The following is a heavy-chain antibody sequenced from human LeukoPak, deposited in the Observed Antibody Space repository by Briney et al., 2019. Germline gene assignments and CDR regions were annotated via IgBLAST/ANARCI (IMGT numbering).Heavy chain of an antibody. CDR1: GGSIFTYY. D-gene: IGHD3-10*01. V-gene: IGHV4-59*08. CDR2: IYYSGNT. J-gene: IGHJ5*02. CDR3: ARHEGSGSWVWFDP. Sequence: SETLSLTCTVSGGSIFTYYWSWIRQPPGKGLEWIGYIYYSGNTNYNPSLKSRVTISVDTSKNQFSLKLSSVTAADTAVYYCARHEGSGSWVWFDPWGQGTLVTVSS.